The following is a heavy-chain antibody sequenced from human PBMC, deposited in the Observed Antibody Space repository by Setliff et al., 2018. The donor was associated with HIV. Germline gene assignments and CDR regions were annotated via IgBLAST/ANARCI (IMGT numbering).Heavy chain of an antibody. V-gene: IGHV4-39*01. J-gene: IGHJ5*02. D-gene: IGHD6-19*01. CDR3: ARPHSGRGWGAYFDP. CDR2: ILYGRVT. Sequence: SETLSLTCTVSGDSITSGHFYWGWIRQAPGKGLEWIGNILYGRVTFFNPSLRGRVTISVDASKNQVSLNLRSVPAADSAVYPCARPHSGRGWGAYFDPWGQGILVTVSS. CDR1: GDSITSGHFY.